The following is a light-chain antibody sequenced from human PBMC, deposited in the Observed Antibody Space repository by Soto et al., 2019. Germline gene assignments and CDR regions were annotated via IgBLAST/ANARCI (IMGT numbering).Light chain of an antibody. CDR2: GAS. V-gene: IGKV3-20*01. CDR1: QTVSSSY. CDR3: HQYGGSPTWT. J-gene: IGKJ1*01. Sequence: EIVLTQSPGTLSLSPGERATLSCRASQTVSSSYLAWYQQKPGQAPRLLMYGASSRATGIPDRFSGSGSGTDFSLTLSRREPEDVAVYYCHQYGGSPTWTFGQGTKVENK.